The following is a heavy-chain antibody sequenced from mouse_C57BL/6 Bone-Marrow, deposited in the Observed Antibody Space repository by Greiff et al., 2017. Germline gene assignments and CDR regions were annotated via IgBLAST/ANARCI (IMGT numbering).Heavy chain of an antibody. D-gene: IGHD1-1*01. CDR2: INPNYGTT. V-gene: IGHV1-39*01. Sequence: EVQVVESGPELVKPGASVKISCKASGYSFTDYNMNWVKQSNGKSLEWIGVINPNYGTTSYNQKFKGKATLTVDQSSSTAYMQLNSLTSEDAAVYYCARSAYYGTPDYWGQGTSVTVSS. J-gene: IGHJ4*01. CDR3: ARSAYYGTPDY. CDR1: GYSFTDYN.